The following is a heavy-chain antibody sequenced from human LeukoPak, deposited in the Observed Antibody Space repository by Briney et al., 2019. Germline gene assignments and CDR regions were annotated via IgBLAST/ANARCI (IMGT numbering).Heavy chain of an antibody. CDR2: ISGSGGST. CDR1: GFTFSSYA. V-gene: IGHV3-23*01. CDR3: AKWGDYDFWSGYYPFDY. J-gene: IGHJ4*02. Sequence: GGTLRLSCAASGFTFSSYAMSWVRQAPGKGLEWVSAISGSGGSTYYADSVKGRFTISRDNSKNTLYLQMNSLRAEDTAVYYCAKWGDYDFWSGYYPFDYWGQGTLVTVSS. D-gene: IGHD3-3*01.